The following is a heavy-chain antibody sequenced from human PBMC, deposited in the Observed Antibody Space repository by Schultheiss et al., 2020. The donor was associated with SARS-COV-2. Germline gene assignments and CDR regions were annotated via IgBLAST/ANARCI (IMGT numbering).Heavy chain of an antibody. CDR3: ATKRGRGYYYSSGSYSPFDY. CDR1: GGSISSSSYY. Sequence: SETLSLTCTVSGGSISSSSYYWGWIRQPPGKGLEWIGSIYTSGSTNYNPSLKSRVTISVDTSKNQFSLKLSSVTAADTAVYYCATKRGRGYYYSSGSYSPFDYWGQGTLVTVSS. CDR2: IYTSGST. J-gene: IGHJ4*02. D-gene: IGHD3-10*01. V-gene: IGHV4-39*07.